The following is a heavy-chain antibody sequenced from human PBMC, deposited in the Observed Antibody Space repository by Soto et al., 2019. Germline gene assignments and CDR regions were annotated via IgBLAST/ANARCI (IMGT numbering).Heavy chain of an antibody. D-gene: IGHD3-16*01. CDR2: INWNGVNK. Sequence: GGSLRLSCTVSGFMFEDFAMHWVRQAPGQGLEWVSGINWNGVNKGYAESVLGRFTISRDNAKKSLYLDMNYLRPEDTALYFCAKDVDRLGELWGYFQSWGQGTMVTVS. CDR3: AKDVDRLGELWGYFQS. CDR1: GFMFEDFA. V-gene: IGHV3-9*01. J-gene: IGHJ1*01.